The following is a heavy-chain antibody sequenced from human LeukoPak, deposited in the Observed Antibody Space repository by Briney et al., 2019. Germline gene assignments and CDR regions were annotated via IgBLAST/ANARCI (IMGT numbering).Heavy chain of an antibody. J-gene: IGHJ3*01. CDR1: GFTFSDYA. CDR2: IRGTGGTT. V-gene: IGHV3-23*01. D-gene: IGHD4-17*01. Sequence: GGSLRLSCAASGFTFSDYALIWVRQAPGKGLEWISAIRGTGGTTYYADSVKGRCTISRDNSRNTVYLQMNSLRAEDTALYFCGKDPNGDYVGAFDFWGPGAMVTVSS. CDR3: GKDPNGDYVGAFDF.